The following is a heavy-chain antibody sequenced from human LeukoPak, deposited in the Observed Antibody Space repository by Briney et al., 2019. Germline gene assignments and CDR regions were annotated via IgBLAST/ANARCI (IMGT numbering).Heavy chain of an antibody. V-gene: IGHV3-23*01. CDR3: AKVNPPRGGRSGWYEANDY. CDR1: GFTFSSYV. CDR2: VAATGGGG. D-gene: IGHD6-19*01. Sequence: GGSLRLSCAASGFTFSSYVMSWVRQAPGKGLEWVSAVAATGGGGYYADSVKGRFTISRDNFKNTLYLQMNSLRAEDTAVYYCAKVNPPRGGRSGWYEANDYWGQGTLVTVSS. J-gene: IGHJ4*02.